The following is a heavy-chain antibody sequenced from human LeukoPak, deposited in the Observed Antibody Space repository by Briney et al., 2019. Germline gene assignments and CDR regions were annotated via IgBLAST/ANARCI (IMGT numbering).Heavy chain of an antibody. J-gene: IGHJ4*02. CDR1: GFTVTSNY. D-gene: IGHD4/OR15-4a*01. CDR2: IYGGGST. Sequence: GGSLRLSCAASGFTVTSNYMSWVRQAPGKGLEWVSVIYGGGSTHYSDSVKGRFTISRDNSKNTLYLQMNSLRAEDTAVYYCARRAGAYSHPYDYWGQGTLVTVSS. V-gene: IGHV3-53*01. CDR3: ARRAGAYSHPYDY.